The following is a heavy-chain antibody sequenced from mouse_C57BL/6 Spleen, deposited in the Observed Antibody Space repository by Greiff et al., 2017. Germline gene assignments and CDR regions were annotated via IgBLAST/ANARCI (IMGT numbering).Heavy chain of an antibody. D-gene: IGHD4-1*01. Sequence: QVQLQQSGPELVKPGASVKISCKASGYAFSSSWMNWVKQRPGKGLEWIGRIYPGDGDTNYNGKFKGKATLTADKSSSTAYMQLSSLTFEDSAVYFCATLGIFFDYWGQGTTLTVSS. CDR2: IYPGDGDT. V-gene: IGHV1-82*01. CDR3: ATLGIFFDY. CDR1: GYAFSSSW. J-gene: IGHJ2*01.